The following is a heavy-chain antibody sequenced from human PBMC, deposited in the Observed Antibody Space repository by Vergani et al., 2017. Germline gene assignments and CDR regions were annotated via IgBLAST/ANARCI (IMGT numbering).Heavy chain of an antibody. J-gene: IGHJ5*02. CDR3: AKGGGPIVGATYNWFDP. V-gene: IGHV3-66*02. CDR2: IYSGGST. CDR1: GFTVSSNY. Sequence: EVQLVESGGGLVQPGGSLRLSCAASGFTVSSNYMSWVRQAPGKGLEWVSVIYSGGSTYYADSVKGRFTISRDNSKNTLYLQMNSLRAEDTALYYCAKGGGPIVGATYNWFDPWGQGTLVTVSS. D-gene: IGHD1-26*01.